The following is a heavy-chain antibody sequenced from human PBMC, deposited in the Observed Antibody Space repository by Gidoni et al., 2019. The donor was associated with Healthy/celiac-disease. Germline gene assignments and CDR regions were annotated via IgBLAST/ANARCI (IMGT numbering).Heavy chain of an antibody. CDR1: GFTFSSYG. CDR2: ISYDGSNK. V-gene: IGHV3-30*18. Sequence: QVQLVESGGGVVQPGRSLRLSCAASGFTFSSYGMHWVRQAPGKGLEWVAVISYDGSNKYYADSVKGRFTISRDNSKNTLYLQMNSLRAEDTAVYYCAKPLLKNIVGATTCNYWGQGTLVTVSS. CDR3: AKPLLKNIVGATTCNY. D-gene: IGHD1-26*01. J-gene: IGHJ4*02.